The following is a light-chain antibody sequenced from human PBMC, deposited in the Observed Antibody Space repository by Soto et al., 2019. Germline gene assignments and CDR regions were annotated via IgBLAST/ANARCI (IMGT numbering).Light chain of an antibody. Sequence: FVLTQPRSVSGSPRQSVTISCAGTSSDVGGYNYVSWYQQHPGKAPKLMIYDVSKRPSGVPDRFSGSKSGNTASLTISGLQAEDEADYYCCSYAGRYTYIFGTGTKVTVL. CDR2: DVS. CDR3: CSYAGRYTYI. V-gene: IGLV2-11*01. J-gene: IGLJ1*01. CDR1: SSDVGGYNY.